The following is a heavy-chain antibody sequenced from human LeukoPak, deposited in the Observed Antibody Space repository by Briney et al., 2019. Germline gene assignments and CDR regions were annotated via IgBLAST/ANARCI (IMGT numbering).Heavy chain of an antibody. Sequence: PSETLSLTCTVSGYSISSGYYWGWIRQPPGKGLEWIGSIYHSGSTYYNPSLKSRVTISVDTSKNQFSLKLSSVTAADTAVYYCAHLYCSGGSCYRGGSAFDIWGQGTMVTVSS. D-gene: IGHD2-15*01. V-gene: IGHV4-38-2*02. CDR2: IYHSGST. CDR3: AHLYCSGGSCYRGGSAFDI. J-gene: IGHJ3*02. CDR1: GYSISSGYY.